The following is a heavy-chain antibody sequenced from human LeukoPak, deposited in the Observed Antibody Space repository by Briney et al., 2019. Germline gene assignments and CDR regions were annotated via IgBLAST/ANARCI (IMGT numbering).Heavy chain of an antibody. V-gene: IGHV3-21*01. Sequence: GGSLRLSCAASGFTFSRYTINWVRQAPGKGLERVSSISSSSSYIYYADSVKGRFTVSGDNARKSLYLQMDSLRAEDTALYYCARLGDYSGFDRGPLDFWGQGTLVIVSS. D-gene: IGHD5-12*01. J-gene: IGHJ4*02. CDR3: ARLGDYSGFDRGPLDF. CDR1: GFTFSRYT. CDR2: ISSSSSYI.